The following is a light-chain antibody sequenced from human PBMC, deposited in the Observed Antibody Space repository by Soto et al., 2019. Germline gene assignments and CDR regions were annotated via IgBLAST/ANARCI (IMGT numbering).Light chain of an antibody. V-gene: IGLV2-14*01. J-gene: IGLJ1*01. CDR2: EVT. CDR1: SSDVGGYDY. Sequence: QSVLAQPASVSGSPGQSITISCTGTSSDVGGYDYVSWYQQHPGKAPKFMIYEVTHRPSGVSHRFSGSKSGNTASLTISGLQAEDEADYYCTSYTTTSTYVFGTGTKVTVL. CDR3: TSYTTTSTYV.